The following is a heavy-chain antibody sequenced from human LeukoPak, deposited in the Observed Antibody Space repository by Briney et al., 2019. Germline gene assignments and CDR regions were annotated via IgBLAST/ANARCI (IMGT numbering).Heavy chain of an antibody. CDR3: ARDIEAAGLFLDY. CDR1: GFTFSSYW. CDR2: MKYDGSEK. Sequence: GGSLRLSCAASGFTFSSYWMSWVCQAPGKGLEGVANMKYDGSEKYYVDSVKGRFTISRDNAKNSLYLQMNSLRAEDTAVYYCARDIEAAGLFLDYWGQGTLVTVSS. V-gene: IGHV3-7*01. D-gene: IGHD6-13*01. J-gene: IGHJ4*02.